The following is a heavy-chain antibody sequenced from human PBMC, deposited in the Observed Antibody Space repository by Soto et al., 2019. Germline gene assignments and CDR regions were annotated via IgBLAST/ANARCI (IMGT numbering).Heavy chain of an antibody. V-gene: IGHV4-34*01. Sequence: SETLSLTCAVYGGFFSGYYWGWIRQPPGEGREWIGEINHSGSTNYNPSLKRRVTISVDTSKNQFSLKLRSVTAADTAVYNCGRGTGLRYFEWLSANYYYGMDVWGQGTTVTVSS. CDR3: GRGTGLRYFEWLSANYYYGMDV. CDR1: GGFFSGYY. CDR2: INHSGST. D-gene: IGHD3-9*01. J-gene: IGHJ6*02.